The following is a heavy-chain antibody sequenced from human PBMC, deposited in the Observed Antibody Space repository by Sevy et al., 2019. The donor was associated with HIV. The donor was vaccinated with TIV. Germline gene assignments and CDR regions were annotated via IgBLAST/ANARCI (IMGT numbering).Heavy chain of an antibody. J-gene: IGHJ4*01. D-gene: IGHD3-3*01. CDR1: GFTLSTTW. Sequence: GGSLRLSCAASGFTLSTTWMTWVRQAPGKGLEWVANINQDGGAKYYVDSVKGRFTISRDNTKNSLYLQMRSLRVEYTAVYYCTTSFGVIAGDDFDYWGQGTLVTVSS. CDR3: TTSFGVIAGDDFDY. V-gene: IGHV3-7*01. CDR2: INQDGGAK.